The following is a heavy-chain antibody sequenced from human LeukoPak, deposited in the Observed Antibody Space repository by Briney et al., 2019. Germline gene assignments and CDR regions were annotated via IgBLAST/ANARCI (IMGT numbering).Heavy chain of an antibody. CDR2: INHSGST. V-gene: IGHV4-34*01. D-gene: IGHD2-21*02. CDR1: GGSFSDYY. J-gene: IGHJ5*02. Sequence: SETLSLTCAVYGGSFSDYYWSWIRQPPGKGLEWIGEINHSGSTNYNPSLKSRVTISVDTSKNQFSLELSSVTAADTAVYYCARVRYCGGDCSWGQGTLVTVSS. CDR3: ARVRYCGGDCS.